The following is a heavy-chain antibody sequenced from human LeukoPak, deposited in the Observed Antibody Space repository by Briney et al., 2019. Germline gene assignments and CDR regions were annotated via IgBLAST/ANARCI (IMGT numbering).Heavy chain of an antibody. Sequence: SETLSLTCAVYGGSFSGYYWSWIRQPPGKGLEWIGEINHSGSTNYNPSLKSRVTISVDTSKNQFSLKLSSVTAADTAVHYCARHLRQYSSSSPFDYWGQGTLVTVSS. CDR1: GGSFSGYY. V-gene: IGHV4-34*01. CDR3: ARHLRQYSSSSPFDY. D-gene: IGHD6-6*01. J-gene: IGHJ4*02. CDR2: INHSGST.